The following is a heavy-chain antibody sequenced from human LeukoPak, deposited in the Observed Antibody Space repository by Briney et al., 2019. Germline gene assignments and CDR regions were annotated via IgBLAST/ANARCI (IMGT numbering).Heavy chain of an antibody. CDR3: ARGGSVVPAAIDYYYYYYMDV. CDR1: GFTFDDYG. D-gene: IGHD2-2*01. J-gene: IGHJ6*03. Sequence: GSLRLSCAASGFTFDDYGVSWVRRAPGKGLEWVSGINWNGDITGYADSVKGRFTISRDNAKNSLYVHMNSLRVEDTALYYCARGGSVVPAAIDYYYYYYMDVWGKGTTVTVSS. V-gene: IGHV3-20*04. CDR2: INWNGDIT.